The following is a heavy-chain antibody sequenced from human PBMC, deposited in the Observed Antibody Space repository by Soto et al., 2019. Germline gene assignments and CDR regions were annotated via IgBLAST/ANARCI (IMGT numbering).Heavy chain of an antibody. D-gene: IGHD3-16*01. CDR2: ISPYTGNT. CDR1: GYIFVNYG. J-gene: IGHJ6*02. V-gene: IGHV1-18*01. Sequence: QVQLAQSGDEVKKPGASVKVSCKASGYIFVNYGIAWVRQAPGQGLEWMGWISPYTGNTHSATKVQGRLTMTTDTSTSTAYMDLASLTSDDTAVYYCVMVDNYVTPTPQDVWGQGTTVTVSS. CDR3: VMVDNYVTPTPQDV.